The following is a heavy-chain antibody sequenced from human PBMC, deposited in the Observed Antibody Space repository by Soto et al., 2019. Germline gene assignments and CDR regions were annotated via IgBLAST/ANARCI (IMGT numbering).Heavy chain of an antibody. J-gene: IGHJ4*02. Sequence: GVSLRLSCGAAWGTGSGIYSSWVRQAPGKGLEWVSVIYSGGSTYYADSVKGRFTISRDNSKNTLYLQMNSLRAEDTAVYYCARDPRGSYPFDYWGQRPLVTVSS. D-gene: IGHD1-26*01. CDR2: IYSGGST. CDR3: ARDPRGSYPFDY. V-gene: IGHV3-53*01. CDR1: WGTGSGIY.